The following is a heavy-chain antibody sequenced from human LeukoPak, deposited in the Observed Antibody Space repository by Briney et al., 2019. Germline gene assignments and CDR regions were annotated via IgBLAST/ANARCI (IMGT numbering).Heavy chain of an antibody. CDR2: IYYSGDT. Sequence: PSETLSLTCTVSGGSISSYYWNWIRQPPGKGLEWIGYIYYSGDTDYNPSLKSRVTMSVDTSKNQFSLKLSSVTAADTAVYYCARQRYYSYDAFDIWGQGTMVTVCS. V-gene: IGHV4-59*08. J-gene: IGHJ3*02. CDR1: GGSISSYY. CDR3: ARQRYYSYDAFDI. D-gene: IGHD3-10*01.